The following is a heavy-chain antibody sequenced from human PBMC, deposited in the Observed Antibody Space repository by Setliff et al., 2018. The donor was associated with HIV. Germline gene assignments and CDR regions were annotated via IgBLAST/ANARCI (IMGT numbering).Heavy chain of an antibody. CDR3: ARGLYSSVWYGLYYYGMDV. CDR2: IYYSGST. CDR1: GGSISSSSYY. D-gene: IGHD6-19*01. Sequence: SETLSLTCTVSGGSISSSSYYWGWIRQPPGKGLEWIGSIYYSGSTYYNPSLKSRVTISVGTSKNQFSLKLSSVTAADTAVYYCARGLYSSVWYGLYYYGMDVWGQGTTVTVSS. V-gene: IGHV4-39*07. J-gene: IGHJ6*02.